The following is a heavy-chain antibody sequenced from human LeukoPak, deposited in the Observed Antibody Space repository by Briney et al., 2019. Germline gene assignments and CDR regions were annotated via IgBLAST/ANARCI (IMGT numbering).Heavy chain of an antibody. CDR1: GFTFSSYG. CDR2: IRYDGRNE. V-gene: IGHV3-30*02. Sequence: GGSLRLSCAASGFTFSSYGMHWVRQAPGKGLEWVAFIRYDGRNEYYADSVKGRFTISRDNSKSTLYIQMNSLRAEDMAVYYCARAKPKNMVRGLIMRRESRYYFDYWGQGTLVTVSS. CDR3: ARAKPKNMVRGLIMRRESRYYFDY. J-gene: IGHJ4*02. D-gene: IGHD3-10*01.